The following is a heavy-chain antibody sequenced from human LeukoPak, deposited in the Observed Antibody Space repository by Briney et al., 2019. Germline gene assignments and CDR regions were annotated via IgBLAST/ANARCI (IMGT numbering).Heavy chain of an antibody. CDR2: ISAYNGNT. J-gene: IGHJ4*02. CDR3: AREFMYYYGSGSYYNGDY. CDR1: GYTFTSYG. Sequence: ASVTVSCKASGYTFTSYGISWVRQPPGQGLEWMGWISAYNGNTNYAQKLQGRVTMTTDRSTSTAYMELRSLRSDDTAVYYCAREFMYYYGSGSYYNGDYWGQGTLVTVSS. V-gene: IGHV1-18*01. D-gene: IGHD3-10*01.